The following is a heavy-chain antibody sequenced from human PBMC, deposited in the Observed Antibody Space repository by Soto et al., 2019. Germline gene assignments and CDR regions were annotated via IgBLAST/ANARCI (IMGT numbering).Heavy chain of an antibody. Sequence: PGGSLRLSCAASGFTFSSYAISWVRQAPGKGLEWVSAISGSGGSTYYADSVRGRFTISRDNSKNTLYLHMNSLRAEDTAVYYCAKGGSGWYGGTNDYWGQGTLVTVSS. CDR2: ISGSGGST. V-gene: IGHV3-23*01. CDR3: AKGGSGWYGGTNDY. J-gene: IGHJ4*02. CDR1: GFTFSSYA. D-gene: IGHD6-19*01.